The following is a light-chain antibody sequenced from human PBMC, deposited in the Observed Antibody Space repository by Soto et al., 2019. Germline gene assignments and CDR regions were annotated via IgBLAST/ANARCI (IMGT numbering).Light chain of an antibody. CDR2: DAS. CDR3: QQYGSSLWT. V-gene: IGKV3-20*01. Sequence: EIVLTQSPGTLSLSPGERATLSCRASQSVSNYLAWYQQKPGQAPRLLIYDASNRATGIPDRFSGSGSGTDFTLTISRLEPEDFAVYYCQQYGSSLWTFGQGTKVDIK. CDR1: QSVSNY. J-gene: IGKJ1*01.